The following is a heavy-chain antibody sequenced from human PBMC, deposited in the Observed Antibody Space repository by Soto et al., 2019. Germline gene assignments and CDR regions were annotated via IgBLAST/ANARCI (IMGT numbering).Heavy chain of an antibody. CDR2: IIPIFGTA. J-gene: IGHJ5*02. CDR3: ERHRRAPPLLHWLDP. Sequence: ASVKVSCKASGGTFSSYAISWVRQAPGQGLEWMGGIIPIFGTANYAQKFQGRVTITADESTSTAYMELSSLRSEDTAVYYCERHRRAPPLLHWLDPWGQGTLVTVSS. V-gene: IGHV1-69*13. D-gene: IGHD3-10*01. CDR1: GGTFSSYA.